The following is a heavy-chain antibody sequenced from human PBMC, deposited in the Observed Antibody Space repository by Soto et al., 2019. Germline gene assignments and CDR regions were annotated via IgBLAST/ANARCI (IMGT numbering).Heavy chain of an antibody. V-gene: IGHV4-59*01. Sequence: SETLALTCAVSAGSISSSYWSWIRQPPGKGLEWIGYFYYSGSTNYNPSLKSRVTISVDTSKNQFSLKLSSVTAADTAVYYCARGTLTSYFDYWGQGNLVTGSS. J-gene: IGHJ4*02. CDR1: AGSISSSY. CDR3: ARGTLTSYFDY. CDR2: FYYSGST.